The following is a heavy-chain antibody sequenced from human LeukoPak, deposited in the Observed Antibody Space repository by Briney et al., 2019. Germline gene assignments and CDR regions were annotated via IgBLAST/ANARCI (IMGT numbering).Heavy chain of an antibody. D-gene: IGHD3-10*01. J-gene: IGHJ4*02. CDR3: AKDQMVRGGAFDY. CDR1: GFTFSSYG. V-gene: IGHV3-30*18. CDR2: ISYDGSNK. Sequence: GGSLRLSCAASGFTFSSYGMHWVRQAPGKGLEWVAVISYDGSNKYYADSVKGRFTISRDNSKNTLYLQMNSLRAEDTAVYYCAKDQMVRGGAFDYWGQGTLVTVSS.